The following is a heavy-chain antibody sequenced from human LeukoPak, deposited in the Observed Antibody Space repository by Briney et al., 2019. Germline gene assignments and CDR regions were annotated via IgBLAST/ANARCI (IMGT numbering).Heavy chain of an antibody. CDR2: INSDGSST. V-gene: IGHV3-74*01. J-gene: IGHJ5*02. CDR1: GFTFSSYW. CDR3: AKGNRVAAAGARDPRLDL. Sequence: GGSLRLSCAASGFTFSSYWMHWVRQAPGKGLVWVSRINSDGSSTSYADSVKGRFTISRDNSKNTLYLQMNSLRAEETAVYYCAKGNRVAAAGARDPRLDLWGQGALVTVSS. D-gene: IGHD6-13*01.